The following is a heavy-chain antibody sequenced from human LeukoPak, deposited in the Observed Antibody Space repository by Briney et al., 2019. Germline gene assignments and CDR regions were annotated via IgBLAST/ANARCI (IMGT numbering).Heavy chain of an antibody. V-gene: IGHV3-74*01. Sequence: GGSLRLSCAASGFTFSSYWMHWVRQAPGKGLVWVSRINSDGSSTSYADSVKGRFTISRDNAKNTLYLQMNSLRAEDTAVYYCATEDYDFWSGYYSLFDYWGQGTLVTVSS. CDR1: GFTFSSYW. CDR3: ATEDYDFWSGYYSLFDY. J-gene: IGHJ4*02. D-gene: IGHD3-3*01. CDR2: INSDGSST.